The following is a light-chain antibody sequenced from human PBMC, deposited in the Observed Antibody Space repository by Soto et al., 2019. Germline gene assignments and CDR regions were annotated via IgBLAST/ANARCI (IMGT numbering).Light chain of an antibody. V-gene: IGLV1-51*02. CDR1: SSNIGNNY. Sequence: THPPSESTAPGQPYTLYCYGSSSNIGNNYVSWYQQLPGTAPKLLIYENNKRPSGIPDRFSGSKSGTAATLGITGLQTGDEADYYCGTWDSSLSAGVFGTGTKVTVL. CDR2: ENN. J-gene: IGLJ1*01. CDR3: GTWDSSLSAGV.